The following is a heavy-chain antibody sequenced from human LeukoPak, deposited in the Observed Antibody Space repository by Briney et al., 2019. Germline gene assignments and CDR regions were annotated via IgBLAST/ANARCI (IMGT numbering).Heavy chain of an antibody. CDR3: ARARSITMVRGVYNYYYYYYMDV. J-gene: IGHJ6*03. CDR2: IYTSGST. Sequence: SETLSLTCTVSGGSISSYYWSWIRQPAGKGLEWIGRIYTSGSTNYNPSLKSRVTMSVDTSKNQFSLKLSSVTAADTAVYYCARARSITMVRGVYNYYYYYYMDVWGKGTTLTVSS. V-gene: IGHV4-4*07. CDR1: GGSISSYY. D-gene: IGHD3-10*01.